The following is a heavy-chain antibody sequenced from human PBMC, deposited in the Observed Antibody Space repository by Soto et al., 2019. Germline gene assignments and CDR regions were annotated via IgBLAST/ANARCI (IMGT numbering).Heavy chain of an antibody. J-gene: IGHJ2*01. CDR1: GFTVSSNY. D-gene: IGHD6-19*01. CDR3: ARAGIAVAGIDWYFDL. CDR2: IYSGGST. V-gene: IGHV3-53*01. Sequence: EVQLVESGGGLIQPGGSLRLSCAASGFTVSSNYMSWVRQAPGKGLEWVSVIYSGGSTYYADSVKGRFTISRDNSKNTLYLQMNRLRAEDTAVYYCARAGIAVAGIDWYFDLWGRGTLVTVSS.